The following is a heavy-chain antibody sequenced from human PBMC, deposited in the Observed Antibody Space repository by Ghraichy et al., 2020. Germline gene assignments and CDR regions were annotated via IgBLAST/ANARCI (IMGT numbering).Heavy chain of an antibody. D-gene: IGHD6-19*01. CDR2: LYYSGRT. Sequence: SQTLSLTCTVSGGSISTYYWNWIRQPPGKGLEWIGYLYYSGRTDNNRSLKSRVTISVDTSKNQFSLKLSSVTAADTAVYYCARAVAGTRDAFEIWGQGTMVTVSS. CDR3: ARAVAGTRDAFEI. V-gene: IGHV4-59*12. CDR1: GGSISTYY. J-gene: IGHJ3*02.